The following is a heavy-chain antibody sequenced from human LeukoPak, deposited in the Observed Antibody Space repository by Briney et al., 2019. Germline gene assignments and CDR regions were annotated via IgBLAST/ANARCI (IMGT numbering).Heavy chain of an antibody. D-gene: IGHD3-10*01. V-gene: IGHV1-8*01. CDR2: MNPNSGNT. CDR3: ARGRRLLWFGELLSPLDAFDI. CDR1: GYTFTSYD. J-gene: IGHJ3*02. Sequence: VASVKVSCKASGYTFTSYDINWVRQATGQGLEWMGWMNPNSGNTGYAQKFQGRVTMTRNTSISTAYMELSSLRSEDTAVYYCARGRRLLWFGELLSPLDAFDIWGQGTMVTVSS.